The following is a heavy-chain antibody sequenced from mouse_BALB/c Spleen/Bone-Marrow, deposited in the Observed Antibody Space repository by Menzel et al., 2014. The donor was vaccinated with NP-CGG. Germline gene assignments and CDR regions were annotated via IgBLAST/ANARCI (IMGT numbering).Heavy chain of an antibody. Sequence: EVQLVESGGGLVQPGGSLKLSCATSGFTFSDYYMYWVRQTPEKRLEWVAYISNGGGSTYYPDTVKGRFTISRGNAKSTLYLQMSRLKSEDTAMYYCARHSDYDYFDYWGQGTTLTVSS. CDR2: ISNGGGST. CDR1: GFTFSDYY. CDR3: ARHSDYDYFDY. V-gene: IGHV5-12*02. J-gene: IGHJ2*01. D-gene: IGHD2-4*01.